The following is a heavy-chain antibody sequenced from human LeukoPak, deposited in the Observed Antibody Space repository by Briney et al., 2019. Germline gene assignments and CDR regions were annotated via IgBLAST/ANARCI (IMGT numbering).Heavy chain of an antibody. CDR2: IIPIFGTA. D-gene: IGHD6-13*01. V-gene: IGHV1-69*13. CDR3: ASSKQQLENWFDP. CDR1: GGTFSSYA. J-gene: IGHJ5*02. Sequence: SVKVSCKASGGTFSSYAISWVRQAPGQGLEWMGGIIPIFGTANYAQKFQGRVTITADESTSTAYMELSSLRSEDTAVYYCASSKQQLENWFDPWGQGTLVTVSS.